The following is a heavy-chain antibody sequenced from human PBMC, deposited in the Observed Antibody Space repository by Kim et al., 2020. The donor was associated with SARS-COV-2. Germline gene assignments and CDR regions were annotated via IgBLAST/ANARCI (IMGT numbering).Heavy chain of an antibody. CDR3: AKAVVTAIHPGFDP. D-gene: IGHD2-21*02. J-gene: IGHJ5*02. V-gene: IGHV3-23*01. Sequence: ADSVKGRFTISRDNSKNTLYLQMNSLRAEDTAVYYCAKAVVTAIHPGFDPWGQGTLVTVSS.